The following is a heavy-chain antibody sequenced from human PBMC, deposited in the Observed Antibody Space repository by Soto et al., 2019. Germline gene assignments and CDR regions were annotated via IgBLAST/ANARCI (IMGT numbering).Heavy chain of an antibody. CDR2: ISSDGSTT. D-gene: IGHD6-19*01. CDR3: AKEVAVAGDFDY. J-gene: IGHJ4*01. V-gene: IGHV3-30*18. Sequence: PGGSLRLSCVASGFTFSSYGIHWVRQAPGKGLEWVAVISSDGSTTYYADSVKGRLTISRDNSKNTLYLQMDSLRPEDTAVYYCAKEVAVAGDFDYWGHGTLVTVSS. CDR1: GFTFSSYG.